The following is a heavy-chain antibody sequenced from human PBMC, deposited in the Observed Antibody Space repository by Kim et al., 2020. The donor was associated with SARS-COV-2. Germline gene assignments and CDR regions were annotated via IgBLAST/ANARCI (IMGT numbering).Heavy chain of an antibody. CDR1: GFTIERFTFGRFW. V-gene: IGHV3-7*03. J-gene: IGHJ3*01. D-gene: IGHD6-19*01. CDR2: IKQDGSRE. Sequence: GGSLRLSCVASGFTIERFTFGRFWMSWIRQAPGKGLEWVANIKQDGSREYYVDSMKGRFTISRDNAHNSLYLHVTSLRAEDTAMYYCARAVAGRIDAFDLWGQGTMVTVSS. CDR3: ARAVAGRIDAFDL.